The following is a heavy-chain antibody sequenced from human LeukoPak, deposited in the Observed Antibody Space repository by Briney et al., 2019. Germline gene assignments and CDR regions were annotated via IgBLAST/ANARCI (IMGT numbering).Heavy chain of an antibody. J-gene: IGHJ3*02. CDR3: EGEYYYDSSGYYYNAFDI. V-gene: IGHV3-30*04. CDR2: ISYDGSNK. CDR1: GFTFSSYA. D-gene: IGHD3-22*01. Sequence: GRSLRLSCAASGFTFSSYAMHWVRQAPGKGLEWVAVISYDGSNKYYADSVKGRFTISRDNSKNTLYLQMNSLRAEDTAVYYCEGEYYYDSSGYYYNAFDIWGQGTMVTVSS.